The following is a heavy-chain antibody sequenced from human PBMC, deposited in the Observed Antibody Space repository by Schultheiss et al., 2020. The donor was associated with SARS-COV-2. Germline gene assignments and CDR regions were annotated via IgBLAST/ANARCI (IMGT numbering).Heavy chain of an antibody. V-gene: IGHV1-2*02. CDR3: ARLGRDGYNRYYYYGMDV. CDR1: GFTGYY. Sequence: ASVKVSCKASGFTGYYMHWVRQAPGQGLQWMGWINPNSGGVTYAQEFQGRVTMTRDTSISTAYMELTRLTSDDTAVYYCARLGRDGYNRYYYYGMDVWGQGTTVTVSS. D-gene: IGHD5-24*01. CDR2: INPNSGGV. J-gene: IGHJ6*02.